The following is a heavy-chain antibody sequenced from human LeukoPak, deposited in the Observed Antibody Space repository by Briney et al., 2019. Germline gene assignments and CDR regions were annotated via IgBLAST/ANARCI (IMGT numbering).Heavy chain of an antibody. D-gene: IGHD3-22*01. Sequence: SETLSLTCTVSGGSITSYYWIWIRQPPGKGLEWIGYIYYSGSTNYNPSLKSRVTISVDTSKNQFSLKLSSVTAADTAVYYCARGADSSGYYTYYYYYGMDVWGQGTTVTVSS. J-gene: IGHJ6*02. CDR3: ARGADSSGYYTYYYYYGMDV. CDR1: GGSITSYY. V-gene: IGHV4-59*01. CDR2: IYYSGST.